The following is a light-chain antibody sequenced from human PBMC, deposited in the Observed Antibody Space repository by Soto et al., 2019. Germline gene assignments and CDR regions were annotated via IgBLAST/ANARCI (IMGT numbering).Light chain of an antibody. CDR1: QSVSSNY. CDR2: DVS. J-gene: IGKJ1*01. Sequence: DIVLTQSPGTLSLSPGERATLSCRSSQSVSSNYLAWYQQKPDQAPRLVIYDVSGRATGIPDRFSGSGSGTDFPLTISRVEPEDSAVYYCQQYGISPTFGQGTKVEIK. CDR3: QQYGISPT. V-gene: IGKV3-20*01.